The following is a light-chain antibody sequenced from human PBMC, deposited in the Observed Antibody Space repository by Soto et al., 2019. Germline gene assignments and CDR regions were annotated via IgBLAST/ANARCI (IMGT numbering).Light chain of an antibody. CDR3: SSYTSSSTYYV. Sequence: QSALTQPAPVSGSPVQSITISCTGTSSDVGGYNYVSWYQQHPGKAPKLMIYDVSNRPSGVSNRFSGSKSGNTASLTISGLQAEDEADYYCSSYTSSSTYYVFGTGTKVTVL. CDR1: SSDVGGYNY. CDR2: DVS. J-gene: IGLJ1*01. V-gene: IGLV2-14*01.